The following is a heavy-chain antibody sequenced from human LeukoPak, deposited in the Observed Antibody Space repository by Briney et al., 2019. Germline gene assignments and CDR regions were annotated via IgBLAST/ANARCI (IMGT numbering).Heavy chain of an antibody. CDR3: ARSLSSSRFSLWKY. CDR2: FYHSGGT. CDR1: GGSTSSYY. V-gene: IGHV4-59*01. Sequence: SETLSLTCTVSGGSTSSYYLSWMRQLPGKGLEWIGYFYHSGGTNYNPSPQGRVTMSIDTYMNQFSLKLTSVTAADTAVYYCARSLSSSRFSLWKYWGQGTLVTVSS. D-gene: IGHD6-13*01. J-gene: IGHJ4*02.